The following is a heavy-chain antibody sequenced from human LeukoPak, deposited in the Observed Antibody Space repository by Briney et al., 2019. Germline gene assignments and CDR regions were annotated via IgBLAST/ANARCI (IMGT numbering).Heavy chain of an antibody. CDR3: ARVGGHFDWFRS. Sequence: SETLSLTCTVSGGSISSGGYYWSWFRQPPGKGLEWIGYIYHSGSTYYNPSLKSRVTISVETSKNRFSLKLSSVTAADTAVYYCARVGGHFDWFRSWGQGTLVTVDS. D-gene: IGHD3-3*02. J-gene: IGHJ5*01. V-gene: IGHV4-30-2*01. CDR1: GGSISSGGYY. CDR2: IYHSGST.